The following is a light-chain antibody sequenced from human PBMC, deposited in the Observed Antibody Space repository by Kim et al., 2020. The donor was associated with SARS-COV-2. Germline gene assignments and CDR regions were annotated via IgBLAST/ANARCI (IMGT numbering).Light chain of an antibody. CDR3: SSYAGRYTWV. V-gene: IGLV2-11*01. CDR1: SSDTGDYNY. CDR2: AVD. Sequence: GQSVTISCTGTSSDTGDYNYVSWYQQLPGKAPKLIIYAVDKRPSGLPDRFSGSKSGNTASLTISGLQAEDETDYYCSSYAGRYTWVFGGGTKLTVL. J-gene: IGLJ3*02.